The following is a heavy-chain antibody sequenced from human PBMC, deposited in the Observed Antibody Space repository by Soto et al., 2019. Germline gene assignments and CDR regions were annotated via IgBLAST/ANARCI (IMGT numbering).Heavy chain of an antibody. CDR3: AKAGGYYNVLTAHTYFDC. CDR1: GFTFSSYA. Sequence: EVQLLESGGGLVQPGGSLRLSCAASGFTFSSYAMSWVRQAPGKGLAWFSSIIGSGSSTYHADSVKGRFTISRDNSKNTVFLQMNSLRADDTAVYYCAKAGGYYNVLTAHTYFDCRGQGTLVTVSS. CDR2: IIGSGSST. D-gene: IGHD3-9*01. V-gene: IGHV3-23*01. J-gene: IGHJ4*02.